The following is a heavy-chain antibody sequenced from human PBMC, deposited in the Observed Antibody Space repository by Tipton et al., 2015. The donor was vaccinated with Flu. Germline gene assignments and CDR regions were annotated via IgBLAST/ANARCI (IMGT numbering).Heavy chain of an antibody. CDR3: ARDGGVGSGWSYSGGNYYYGMDG. V-gene: IGHV4-39*07. CDR2: IYHSGST. Sequence: TLSLTCTVSGGSINRSHYYWGWIRQPPGNGLEWIGSIYHSGSTSYHPSLKSQVTISVDTSKNQFSLTLSSVTAADTAVYYCARDGGVGSGWSYSGGNYYYGMDGWGQATTVIVSS. D-gene: IGHD6-19*01. CDR1: GGSINRSHYY. J-gene: IGHJ6*02.